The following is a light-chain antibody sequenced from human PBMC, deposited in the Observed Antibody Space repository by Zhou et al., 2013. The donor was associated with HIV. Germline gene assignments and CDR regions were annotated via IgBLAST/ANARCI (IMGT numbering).Light chain of an antibody. CDR3: QKYGSALIT. CDR2: AAS. CDR1: QNISNS. J-gene: IGKJ5*01. Sequence: DIQMTQSPSSLSASVGDKVTITCRASQNISNSLNWYQQRPGKAPNLLIYAASSLQSGVPPRFSGSGSGTEFALTITSLQPDDVATYYCQKYGSALITFGQGTRLDLK. V-gene: IGKV1-39*01.